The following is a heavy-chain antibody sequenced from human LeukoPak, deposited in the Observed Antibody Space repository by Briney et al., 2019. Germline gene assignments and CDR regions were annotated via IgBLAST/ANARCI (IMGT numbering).Heavy chain of an antibody. V-gene: IGHV1-18*01. Sequence: ASVEVSCKASGYTFTSYGISWVRQAPGQGLEWMGWISAYNGNTNYAQKLQGRVTMTTDTSTSTAYMELRSLRSDDTAVFYCARDQGHCSSTSCYTSCFDYWGQGTLVTVSS. CDR3: ARDQGHCSSTSCYTSCFDY. D-gene: IGHD2-2*02. J-gene: IGHJ4*02. CDR1: GYTFTSYG. CDR2: ISAYNGNT.